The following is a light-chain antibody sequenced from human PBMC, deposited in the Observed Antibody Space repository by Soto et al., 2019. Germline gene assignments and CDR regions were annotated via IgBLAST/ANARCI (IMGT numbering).Light chain of an antibody. V-gene: IGKV1-9*01. CDR1: QGISSY. Sequence: DIQLTQSPSFLSASVGDRVTITCRASQGISSYLAWYQQKPWKAPKILIYAATTLQTGVPSRLSGSLSGTEVTLIISSLQPEDIANYYCQQLNSYPLFTFGPGNKVDIK. J-gene: IGKJ3*01. CDR3: QQLNSYPLFT. CDR2: AAT.